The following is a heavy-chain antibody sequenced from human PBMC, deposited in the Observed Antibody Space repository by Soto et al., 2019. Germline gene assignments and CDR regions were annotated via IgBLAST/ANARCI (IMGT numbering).Heavy chain of an antibody. CDR2: IRGKGNGYAT. J-gene: IGHJ4*02. CDR1: GFTFSDSA. V-gene: IGHV3-73*01. D-gene: IGHD2-21*01. CDR3: VRFQDCSADSCKSFDY. Sequence: GGSLRLSCKASGFTFSDSAVHWVRQASGKGLEWVGRIRGKGNGYATAFAASVRGRFTVSRDDSKNTAYLQMSSLEIEDTAVYYCVRFQDCSADSCKSFDYWGQGTLVTVSS.